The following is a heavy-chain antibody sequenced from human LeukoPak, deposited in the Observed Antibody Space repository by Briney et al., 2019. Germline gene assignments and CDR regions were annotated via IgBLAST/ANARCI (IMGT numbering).Heavy chain of an antibody. D-gene: IGHD1-26*01. Sequence: GGSLRLSCAASGFTFSSYWMSWVRQAPGKGLEWVANIKQDGSEKYYVDSVKGRFTVSRDNAKNSLYLQMNSLKADDTAVYYCARAPRFRLVGVPKGPFDPWGQGTLVTVSS. CDR1: GFTFSSYW. V-gene: IGHV3-7*03. J-gene: IGHJ5*02. CDR3: ARAPRFRLVGVPKGPFDP. CDR2: IKQDGSEK.